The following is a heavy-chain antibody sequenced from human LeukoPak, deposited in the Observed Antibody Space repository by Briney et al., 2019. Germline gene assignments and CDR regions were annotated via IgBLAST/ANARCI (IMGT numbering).Heavy chain of an antibody. J-gene: IGHJ4*02. CDR2: IYFSGST. V-gene: IGHV4-39*01. CDR3: ARHRCSSTSCSFDY. Sequence: SETLSLTCTVSGGSISSRSYYWGWIRQPPGKGLEWIGSIYFSGSTYSNPSLESRVTISADTSKNQFSLKLNSVTAADTAVYYCARHRCSSTSCSFDYWGQGTLVPVSS. CDR1: GGSISSRSYY. D-gene: IGHD2-2*01.